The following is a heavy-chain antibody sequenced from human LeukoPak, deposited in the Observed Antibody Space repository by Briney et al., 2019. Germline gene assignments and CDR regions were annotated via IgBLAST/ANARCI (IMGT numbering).Heavy chain of an antibody. CDR2: VSYSGTT. Sequence: PSETLSLTCTVSGGSISSSSYFWGWIRQPPGKGLEWIRSVSYSGTTYYNPSLKRRVTISVDTSKNQFSLGLSSVTAADTAVYYCARHPSGSYYRFDYWGQGTLVTVSS. J-gene: IGHJ4*02. V-gene: IGHV4-39*01. D-gene: IGHD1-26*01. CDR1: GGSISSSSYF. CDR3: ARHPSGSYYRFDY.